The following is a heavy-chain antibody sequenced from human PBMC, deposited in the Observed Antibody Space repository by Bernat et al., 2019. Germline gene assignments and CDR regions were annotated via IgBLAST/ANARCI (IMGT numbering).Heavy chain of an antibody. Sequence: QVQLVESGGGVVQPGTSLTLSCATSGFTFTTYGIHWVRQAPGKGLEWVAVIWSDGNNKYFGDSVKGRFTIARENSESTVYLQMNSLRAEDTAVYYCARDNDGSSHYDQFDYWGQGTLVTVSS. V-gene: IGHV3-33*01. CDR3: ARDNDGSSHYDQFDY. D-gene: IGHD3-22*01. J-gene: IGHJ4*02. CDR2: IWSDGNNK. CDR1: GFTFTTYG.